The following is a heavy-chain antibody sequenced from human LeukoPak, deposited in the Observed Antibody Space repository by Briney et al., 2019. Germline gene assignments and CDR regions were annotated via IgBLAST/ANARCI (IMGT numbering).Heavy chain of an antibody. Sequence: GGSLRLSCAASGFTFRSYGMHWVRQAPGKGLEWVAVISYDGSNKYYADSVKGRFTISRDNSKNTLYLQMNSLRAEDTAVYYCAKDHWRYCSGGSCYSFDYWGQGTLVTVSS. D-gene: IGHD2-15*01. CDR3: AKDHWRYCSGGSCYSFDY. CDR1: GFTFRSYG. J-gene: IGHJ4*02. CDR2: ISYDGSNK. V-gene: IGHV3-30*18.